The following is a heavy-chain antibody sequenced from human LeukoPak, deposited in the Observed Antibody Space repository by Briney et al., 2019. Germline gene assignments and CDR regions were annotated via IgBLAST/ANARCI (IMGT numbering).Heavy chain of an antibody. CDR1: GFTFSIYA. D-gene: IGHD3-22*01. Sequence: GGSLRLSCATSGFTFSIYAMTWVRQAPGKGLEWVSTVDSGGSTYYADSVKGRFTISRDNSKNTLYLQMNSLRAEDTAVYYCAKASAMIVVVSKHFDYWGQGTLVTVSS. CDR2: VDSGGST. CDR3: AKASAMIVVVSKHFDY. V-gene: IGHV3-23*01. J-gene: IGHJ4*02.